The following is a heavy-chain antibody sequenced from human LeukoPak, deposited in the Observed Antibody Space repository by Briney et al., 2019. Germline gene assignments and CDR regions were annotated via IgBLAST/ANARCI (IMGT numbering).Heavy chain of an antibody. J-gene: IGHJ4*02. Sequence: PGGSLRLSCAASGFTFRNYRMHWVRQAPGEGLVWVSLIESDGSRTNYADSVKGRFTISRDNAKNTLYLQMNSLRAEDTAVYYCARDAYGLGYWGQGTLVTVSS. V-gene: IGHV3-74*01. CDR2: IESDGSRT. D-gene: IGHD3-16*01. CDR3: ARDAYGLGY. CDR1: GFTFRNYR.